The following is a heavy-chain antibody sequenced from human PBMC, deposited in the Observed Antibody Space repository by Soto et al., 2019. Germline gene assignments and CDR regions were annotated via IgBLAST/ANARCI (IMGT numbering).Heavy chain of an antibody. Sequence: PGGSLRLSCTASGFTFGDYAMSWFRQAPGKGLEWVGFIRSKAYGGTTEYAASVKGRFTISRDDSKSIAYLQMNSLKTEDTAVYYCTRSLDFWSGYYSRRGLNPNYYYGMDVWGQGTTVTVSS. CDR1: GFTFGDYA. D-gene: IGHD3-3*01. V-gene: IGHV3-49*03. J-gene: IGHJ6*02. CDR3: TRSLDFWSGYYSRRGLNPNYYYGMDV. CDR2: IRSKAYGGTT.